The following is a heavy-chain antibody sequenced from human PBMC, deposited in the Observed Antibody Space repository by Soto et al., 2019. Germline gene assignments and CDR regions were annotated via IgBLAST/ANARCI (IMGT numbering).Heavy chain of an antibody. CDR1: GYTFKSYQ. V-gene: IGHV1-3*04. J-gene: IGHJ4*02. CDR2: INISNGNT. CDR3: ARDTDFTFVTTLDY. Sequence: QVQLVQSGAEVKKPGASVKVSCKASGYTFKSYQTYWVRQAPGQRLECMGWINISNGNTEYSQNFQGRVTMTRDTSASTAYMELSSLRSADTAVYYWARDTDFTFVTTLDYWGQGTPVTVSS. D-gene: IGHD4-17*01.